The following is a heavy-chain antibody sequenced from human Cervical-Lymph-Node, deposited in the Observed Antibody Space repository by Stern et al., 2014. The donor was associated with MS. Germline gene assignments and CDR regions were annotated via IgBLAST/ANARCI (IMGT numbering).Heavy chain of an antibody. Sequence: EVHLVESGGGLVNPGGSLRLSCAASGVTLSGYVMNWVRQAPGKGLEWVSSITGLGHYIDYADSVKGRFTISRDNAKNSVFLQMDSLRVEDTAVYYCATEGGHYYFDNWGQGILVTVSS. V-gene: IGHV3-21*01. J-gene: IGHJ4*02. D-gene: IGHD3-16*01. CDR2: ITGLGHYI. CDR3: ATEGGHYYFDN. CDR1: GVTLSGYV.